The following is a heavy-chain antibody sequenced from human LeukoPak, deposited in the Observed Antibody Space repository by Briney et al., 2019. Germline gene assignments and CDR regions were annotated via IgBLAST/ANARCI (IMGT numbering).Heavy chain of an antibody. CDR1: GFTFSSYS. D-gene: IGHD3-10*01. V-gene: IGHV3-21*01. Sequence: GGSLRLSCAASGFTFSSYSMHWVRQAPGKGLEWVSSISTTTYTYYADSVKGRFTISRDNAKNSLYLQMNSLRAEDTGVYYCARGNYFDYWGKGTLVTVSS. CDR2: ISTTTYT. CDR3: ARGNYFDY. J-gene: IGHJ4*02.